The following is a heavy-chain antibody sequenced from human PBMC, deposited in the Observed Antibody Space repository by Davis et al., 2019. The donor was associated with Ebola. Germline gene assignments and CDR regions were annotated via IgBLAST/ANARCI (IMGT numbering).Heavy chain of an antibody. V-gene: IGHV3-30*14. CDR3: AKEPSIGDS. J-gene: IGHJ4*02. CDR2: VSHSEREG. Sequence: PGGSLRLSCAASGFTFRNYAMHWVRQAPGKGLEWVAVVSHSEREGFYADSVKGRFTVSRDNSKNTLYLQMNSLRVEDTGVYYCAKEPSIGDSWGQGILVTVSS. D-gene: IGHD3-22*01. CDR1: GFTFRNYA.